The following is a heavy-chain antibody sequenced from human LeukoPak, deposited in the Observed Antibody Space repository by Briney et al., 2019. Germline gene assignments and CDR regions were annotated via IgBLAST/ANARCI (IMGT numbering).Heavy chain of an antibody. Sequence: ASVTVSFMASGYTFTSYDINWVRQATGQGLEWMGWMNPNSGNTGYAQKFQGRVTMTRNTSIRTAYMELSSLRSEDTAAYYCARGLGPAAHDYWGQGTLVTVSS. CDR1: GYTFTSYD. CDR3: ARGLGPAAHDY. CDR2: MNPNSGNT. D-gene: IGHD6-13*01. V-gene: IGHV1-8*01. J-gene: IGHJ4*02.